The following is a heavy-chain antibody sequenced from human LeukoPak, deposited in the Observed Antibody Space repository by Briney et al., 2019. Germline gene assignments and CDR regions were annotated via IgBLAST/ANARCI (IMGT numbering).Heavy chain of an antibody. CDR3: ARSSGGYSYGYLFDY. CDR1: GGSISSYY. J-gene: IGHJ4*02. CDR2: IYYSGST. D-gene: IGHD5-18*01. Sequence: SETLSLTCTVSGGSISSYYWSWIRQPPGKGLEWIGYIYYSGSTNYNPSLKSRVTISVDTSKNQFSLKLSSVTAADTAMYYCARSSGGYSYGYLFDYWGQGTLVTVSS. V-gene: IGHV4-59*01.